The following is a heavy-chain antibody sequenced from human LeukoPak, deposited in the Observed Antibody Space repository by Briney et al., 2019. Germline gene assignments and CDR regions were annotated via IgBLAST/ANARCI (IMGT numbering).Heavy chain of an antibody. CDR2: INTNTGNP. V-gene: IGHV7-4-1*01. J-gene: IGHJ4*02. CDR3: AREDSSGWYGNNFDY. Sequence: ASVKVSCKASGYTFTSYAMNWVRQAPGQGLEWMGWINTNTGNPTYAQGFTGRFVFSLDTSVSTAYLQICSLKAGDTAVYYCAREDSSGWYGNNFDYWGQGTLVTVSS. CDR1: GYTFTSYA. D-gene: IGHD6-19*01.